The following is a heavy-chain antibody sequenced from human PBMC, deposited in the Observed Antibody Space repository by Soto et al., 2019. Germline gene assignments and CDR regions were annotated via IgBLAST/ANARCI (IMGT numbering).Heavy chain of an antibody. CDR2: INSEGSST. Sequence: EVQLVESGGGLVQPGGSLRLSCAASGFTFSSYWMHCVRQAPGKGLVWVSLINSEGSSTSYADSVKGRFTISRDNAKNSLYLQMNGLRAEDTAVYYCARVRGDTAMVIEGDPVGGADYMDVWGKGTTVTGSS. CDR3: ARVRGDTAMVIEGDPVGGADYMDV. V-gene: IGHV3-74*01. D-gene: IGHD5-18*01. J-gene: IGHJ6*03. CDR1: GFTFSSYW.